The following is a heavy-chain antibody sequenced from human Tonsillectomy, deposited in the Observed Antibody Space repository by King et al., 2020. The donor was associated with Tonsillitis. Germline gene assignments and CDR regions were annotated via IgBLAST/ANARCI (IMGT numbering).Heavy chain of an antibody. V-gene: IGHV4-34*01. CDR3: ARGGREVVPAASAPVVDP. CDR1: GGSFSGYY. Sequence: HVQLQQWGAGLLKPSETLSLTCAVYGGSFSGYYWSWIRQPPGKGLEWIGEINHSGSTNYNPSLKSRVTISVDTSKNQFSLKLSSVTAADTAVYYCARGGREVVPAASAPVVDPWGQGTLVTVSS. D-gene: IGHD2-2*01. J-gene: IGHJ5*02. CDR2: INHSGST.